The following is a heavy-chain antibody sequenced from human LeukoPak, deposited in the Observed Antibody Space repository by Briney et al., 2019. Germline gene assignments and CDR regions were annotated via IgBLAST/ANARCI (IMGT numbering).Heavy chain of an antibody. V-gene: IGHV3-49*04. CDR2: IRSKAYGGTT. Sequence: GGSLRLSCVVSGFTFSTYGMSWVRQAPGKGREWVGFIRSKAYGGTTEYAASVKGRFTISRDDSKSIAYLQMNSLKTEDTAVYSCTRVGWVAATFADYWGQGTLVTVSS. J-gene: IGHJ4*02. CDR1: GFTFSTYG. CDR3: TRVGWVAATFADY. D-gene: IGHD2-15*01.